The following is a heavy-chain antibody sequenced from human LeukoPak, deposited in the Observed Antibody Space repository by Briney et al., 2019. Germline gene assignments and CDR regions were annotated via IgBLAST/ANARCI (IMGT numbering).Heavy chain of an antibody. J-gene: IGHJ3*02. Sequence: SETLSLTCTVSGGSISSYYWSWIRQPPGKGLEWIGYIYYSGSTNYNPSLKSRVTISVDTSKNQFSLKLSSVTAADTAVYYCARSSRDGYNSLGAFDIWGQGTMVTVSS. CDR2: IYYSGST. D-gene: IGHD5-24*01. V-gene: IGHV4-59*12. CDR1: GGSISSYY. CDR3: ARSSRDGYNSLGAFDI.